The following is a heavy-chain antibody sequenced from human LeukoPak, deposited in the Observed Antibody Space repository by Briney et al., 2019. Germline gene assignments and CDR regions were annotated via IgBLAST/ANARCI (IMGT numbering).Heavy chain of an antibody. V-gene: IGHV3-23*01. D-gene: IGHD3-22*01. CDR3: ARESPPPPYYYDSSGYQDRFDY. CDR1: GFRFSSYA. Sequence: GGSLRLSCATSGFRFSSYAMSRVRQAPGKGLEWVSVISGSDDNAYYGDSMKGRFIISRDTSKNILYLQMNSLRAEDTAVYYCARESPPPPYYYDSSGYQDRFDYWGQGTLVTVSS. J-gene: IGHJ4*02. CDR2: ISGSDDNA.